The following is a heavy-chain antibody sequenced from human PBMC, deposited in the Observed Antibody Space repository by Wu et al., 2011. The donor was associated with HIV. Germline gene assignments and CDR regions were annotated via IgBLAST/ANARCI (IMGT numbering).Heavy chain of an antibody. Sequence: VQLVQSGAEVKKPGASVKVSCKTSGYTFTNYGITWVRQAPGQGLEWMGWIGAYNGNTKYAQKLQGRLTMTTDTSTTTVYMELSSLRFEDTAVYFCARAPGGHCRGGTCQIPHWYFELWGRGTLVTVAA. CDR2: IGAYNGNT. CDR1: GYTFTNYG. V-gene: IGHV1-18*01. J-gene: IGHJ2*01. D-gene: IGHD2-15*01. CDR3: ARAPGGHCRGGTCQIPHWYFEL.